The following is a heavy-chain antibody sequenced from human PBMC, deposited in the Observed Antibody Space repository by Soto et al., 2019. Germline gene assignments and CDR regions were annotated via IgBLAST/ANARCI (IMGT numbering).Heavy chain of an antibody. CDR2: IYYSGST. CDR1: GGSISSSSYY. V-gene: IGHV4-39*01. CDR3: ARRNSYYYYYMDV. J-gene: IGHJ6*03. Sequence: QLQLQESGPGLVKPSETLSLTCTVSGGSISSSSYYWGWIRQPPGKGLEWIGSIYYSGSTYYNPSLKSRVTISVDTSKNQFSLKLSSVTAADTAVYYCARRNSYYYYYMDVWGKGTTVTVSS. D-gene: IGHD4-4*01.